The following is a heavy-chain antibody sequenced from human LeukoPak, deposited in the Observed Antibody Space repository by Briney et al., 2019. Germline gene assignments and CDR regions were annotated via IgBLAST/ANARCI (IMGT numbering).Heavy chain of an antibody. CDR2: IYHSGST. J-gene: IGHJ3*02. D-gene: IGHD3-22*01. Sequence: SQTLSLTCAVSGGSISSGGYSWSWIRQPPGKGLEWIGYIYHSGSTYYNPSLKSRVTISVDRSKNQSSLKLSSVTAADTAVYYCARAMDYYDSAFRFDIWGQGTMVTVSS. CDR3: ARAMDYYDSAFRFDI. CDR1: GGSISSGGYS. V-gene: IGHV4-30-2*01.